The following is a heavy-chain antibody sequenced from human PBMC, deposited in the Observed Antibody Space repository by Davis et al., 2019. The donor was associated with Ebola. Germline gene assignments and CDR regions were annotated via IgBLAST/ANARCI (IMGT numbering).Heavy chain of an antibody. J-gene: IGHJ6*02. CDR1: GFTFSSYS. D-gene: IGHD3-10*01. V-gene: IGHV3-30*03. CDR3: ARDGSGTEDYYYYGMDV. Sequence: GESLKISCAASGFTFSSYSMNWVRQAPGKGLEWVAVISYDGSNKYYADSVKGRFTISRDNSKNTLYLQMNSLRAEDTAVYYCARDGSGTEDYYYYGMDVWGQGTTVTVSS. CDR2: ISYDGSNK.